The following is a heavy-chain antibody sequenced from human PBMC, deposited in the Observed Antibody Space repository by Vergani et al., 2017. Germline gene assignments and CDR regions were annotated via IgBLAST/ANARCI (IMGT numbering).Heavy chain of an antibody. CDR1: GFTFNHYA. J-gene: IGHJ6*01. CDR3: AKANPRNSGYDYLYYYHAMDV. V-gene: IGHV3-23*04. CDR2: ISGSGGST. D-gene: IGHD5-12*01. Sequence: EVQLVESGGGLVKPGGSLRLSCAASGFTFNHYAMNWVRQAPGKGLEWVSGISGSGGSTYYAGSVKGRFTISRDSSKNTLYLQMNSLSAGDTAVYYCAKANPRNSGYDYLYYYHAMDVWWQGTTVTVSS.